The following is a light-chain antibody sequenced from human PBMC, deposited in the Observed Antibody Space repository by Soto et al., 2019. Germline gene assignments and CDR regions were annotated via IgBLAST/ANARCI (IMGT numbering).Light chain of an antibody. Sequence: EMVLTQSPATLSLSPGESVTLSCRASQNVGNNFAWYQQKSGQPPRLLIHTSSSRATGIPARFSGSGSRTDLTLTISSQEPEDIADYYCQERSRWPRATFGGGTRVEIK. CDR3: QERSRWPRAT. V-gene: IGKV3-11*01. CDR1: QNVGNN. CDR2: TSS. J-gene: IGKJ4*01.